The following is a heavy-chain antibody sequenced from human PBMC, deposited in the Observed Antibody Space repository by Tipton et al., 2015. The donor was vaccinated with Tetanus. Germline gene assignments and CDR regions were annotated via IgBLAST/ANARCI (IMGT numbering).Heavy chain of an antibody. CDR1: GYTFTGYY. D-gene: IGHD3-22*01. V-gene: IGHV1-2*02. CDR2: IDPNSGGP. CDR3: ARDRGDYIYSGMDV. J-gene: IGHJ6*02. Sequence: QVQLVQSGAEVKKPGASVKVSCKASGYTFTGYYIYWVRQAPGQGLEWMGWIDPNSGGPVYAQKFQGRVTMTRDTSISTAYMELRSLRSDDTAVYYCARDRGDYIYSGMDVWGPGTTVTVS.